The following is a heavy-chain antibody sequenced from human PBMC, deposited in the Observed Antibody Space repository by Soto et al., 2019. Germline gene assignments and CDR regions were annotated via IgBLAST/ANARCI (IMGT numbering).Heavy chain of an antibody. D-gene: IGHD3-10*01. J-gene: IGHJ4*02. CDR1: GYTFTSYY. Sequence: ASVKVSGKASGYTFTSYYMHWVRQAPGQGLEWMGIINPSGGSTSYAQKFQGRVTMTRDTSTSTVYMELSSLRSEDTAVYYCARDRHLLTYYYGSGSYPLDYWGQGTLVTVSS. CDR2: INPSGGST. CDR3: ARDRHLLTYYYGSGSYPLDY. V-gene: IGHV1-46*01.